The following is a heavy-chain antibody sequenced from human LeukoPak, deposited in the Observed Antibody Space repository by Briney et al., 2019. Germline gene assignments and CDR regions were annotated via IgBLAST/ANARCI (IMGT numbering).Heavy chain of an antibody. J-gene: IGHJ6*02. CDR2: INSDGSST. CDR3: ARGGAAAGRSYYYYGMDV. D-gene: IGHD6-13*01. V-gene: IGHV3-74*01. Sequence: PGGSLRLSCAASGFTFSSYWMHWVRQAPGKGLVWVSRINSDGSSTSYADSVKGRFTISRDNAKNLLYLQMNSLRAEDTAVYYCARGGAAAGRSYYYYGMDVWGQGTTVTVSS. CDR1: GFTFSSYW.